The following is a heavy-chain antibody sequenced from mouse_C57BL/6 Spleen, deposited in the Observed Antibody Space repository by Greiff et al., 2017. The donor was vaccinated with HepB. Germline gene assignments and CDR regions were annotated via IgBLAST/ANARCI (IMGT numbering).Heavy chain of an antibody. CDR3: AALYGSSPYYVDY. D-gene: IGHD1-1*01. J-gene: IGHJ2*01. Sequence: VQLQQSGPELVKPGASVKFSCKASGYAFSSSWMNWVKQRLGKGLEWIGRIYPGDGDTNYNGKFKGKATLTADKSSSTAYMQLSSLSSEDSAVYFCAALYGSSPYYVDYGGQGTTLTVSS. CDR2: IYPGDGDT. V-gene: IGHV1-82*01. CDR1: GYAFSSSW.